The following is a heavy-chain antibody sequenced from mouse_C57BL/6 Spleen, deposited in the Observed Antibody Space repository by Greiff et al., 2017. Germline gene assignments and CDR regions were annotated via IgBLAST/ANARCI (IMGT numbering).Heavy chain of an antibody. Sequence: QVQLKQPGTELVKPGASVKLSCKASGYTFTSYWMHWVKQRPGQGLEWIGNINPSNGGTNYNEKFKSKATLTVDKSSSTAYMQLSSLTSEDSAVYYCAREGLRRKYAMDYWGQGTSVTVSS. D-gene: IGHD2-4*01. CDR2: INPSNGGT. CDR1: GYTFTSYW. J-gene: IGHJ4*01. CDR3: AREGLRRKYAMDY. V-gene: IGHV1-53*01.